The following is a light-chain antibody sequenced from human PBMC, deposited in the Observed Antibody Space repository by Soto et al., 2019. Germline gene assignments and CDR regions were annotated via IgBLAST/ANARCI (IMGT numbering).Light chain of an antibody. Sequence: EIVMTQSPATLSVSPGERATLSCRASQSVSSNLAWYQQKPGQAPRLLIYGASTRATGIPARFSGSGSGTEFTLTFSSLQSEDFAVYYCQQYNNWPPKTFGQGTKVEI. CDR3: QQYNNWPPKT. CDR2: GAS. CDR1: QSVSSN. V-gene: IGKV3-15*01. J-gene: IGKJ1*01.